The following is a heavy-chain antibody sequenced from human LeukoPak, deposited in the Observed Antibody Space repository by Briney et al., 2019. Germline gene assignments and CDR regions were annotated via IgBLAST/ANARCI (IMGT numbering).Heavy chain of an antibody. CDR1: GFTVSDHY. J-gene: IGHJ4*02. Sequence: GGSLRLSCAASGFTVSDHYMDWVRQAPGKGLEWVGRIRNKPNSYTTEYAASVRGRFTISRDDSKSVAYLQVNSLKTEDTGVYYCARAPGGNFCSGGYCYPGDHWGQGTLVTVSS. CDR3: ARAPGGNFCSGGYCYPGDH. D-gene: IGHD2-15*01. V-gene: IGHV3-72*01. CDR2: IRNKPNSYTT.